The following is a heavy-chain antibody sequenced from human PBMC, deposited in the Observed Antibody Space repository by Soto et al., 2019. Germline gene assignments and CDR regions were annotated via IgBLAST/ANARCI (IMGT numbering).Heavy chain of an antibody. V-gene: IGHV4-34*01. D-gene: IGHD3-9*01. Sequence: SETLYISCAVYGGSFSYYYWSWSRQAPGKGLEWIGEINHSGSTNYNPTIKSRVTISVDTSKNQFSLKLSSATAADTAVYYCARGCGXLYDILTGYYPYNGFDPWGQGTLVTVSS. CDR2: INHSGST. CDR3: ARGCGXLYDILTGYYPYNGFDP. CDR1: GGSFSYYY. J-gene: IGHJ5*02.